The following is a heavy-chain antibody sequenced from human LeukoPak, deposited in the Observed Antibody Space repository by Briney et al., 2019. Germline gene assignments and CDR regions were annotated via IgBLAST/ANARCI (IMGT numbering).Heavy chain of an antibody. Sequence: PSETLSLTCTVSGGSISSSSYYWGWIRQPPGKGLEWIGSIYYSGSTYYNPSLKSRVTISVDTSKNQFSLKLSSVTAADTAVYYCARQGASVLHYSDYWGQGTLVTVSS. CDR2: IYYSGST. D-gene: IGHD4/OR15-4a*01. V-gene: IGHV4-39*01. CDR3: ARQGASVLHYSDY. CDR1: GGSISSSSYY. J-gene: IGHJ4*02.